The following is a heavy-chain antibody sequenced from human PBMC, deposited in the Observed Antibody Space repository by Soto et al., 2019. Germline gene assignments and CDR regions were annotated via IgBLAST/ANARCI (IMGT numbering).Heavy chain of an antibody. J-gene: IGHJ6*02. V-gene: IGHV3-30-3*01. CDR2: ISYDGSNK. CDR1: GFTFSSYA. CDR3: ARDARRRYLKNGMDV. D-gene: IGHD3-9*01. Sequence: QVQLVESGGGVVQPGRSLRLSCAASGFTFSSYAMHWVRQAPGKGLEWVAVISYDGSNKYYADSVKGRFTISRDNSKNTLYLQMNSLRAEDTAVYYCARDARRRYLKNGMDVWGQGTTVPVSS.